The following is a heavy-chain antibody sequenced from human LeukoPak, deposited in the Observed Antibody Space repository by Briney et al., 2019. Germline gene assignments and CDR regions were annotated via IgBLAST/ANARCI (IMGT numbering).Heavy chain of an antibody. J-gene: IGHJ1*01. CDR1: GFTLSSYW. D-gene: IGHD2-2*01. V-gene: IGHV3-7*01. Sequence: GGSLTLSCAASGFTLSSYWMSWVRQAPGKGLEWVANIKQDGSEKYYVDSVKGRFTISRDNAKSSLYLQLNSLRAEDTAVYYCARACTTTSCYSHWGQGTLVTVSS. CDR2: IKQDGSEK. CDR3: ARACTTTSCYSH.